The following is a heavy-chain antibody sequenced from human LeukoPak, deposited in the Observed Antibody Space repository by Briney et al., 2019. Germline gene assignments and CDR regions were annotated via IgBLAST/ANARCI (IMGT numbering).Heavy chain of an antibody. V-gene: IGHV3-21*01. Sequence: GGSLRLSCAASGFTFSSYSMNWVRQAPGKGLEWVSSISSSSSYIYYADSVKGRFTISRDNAKNSLYLQMNSLRAEDTAVYYCARSYCSGVSCYGELRYWGQGTLVTVSS. J-gene: IGHJ4*02. CDR1: GFTFSSYS. CDR2: ISSSSSYI. D-gene: IGHD2-15*01. CDR3: ARSYCSGVSCYGELRY.